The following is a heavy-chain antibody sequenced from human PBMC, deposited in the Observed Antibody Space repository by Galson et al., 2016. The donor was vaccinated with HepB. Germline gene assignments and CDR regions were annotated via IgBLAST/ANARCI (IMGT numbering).Heavy chain of an antibody. D-gene: IGHD3-9*01. V-gene: IGHV4-59*01. CDR2: LHSSGST. CDR1: GASISLYY. Sequence: SETLSLTCTVSGASISLYYWTWIRQPPGKGLEWIAYLHSSGSTKYNPSLESRVTISVDSSKKQLSLKLNSVTAADTAVYYCARAQRYYDVLTAYYSYFDYWGQGVLVTVSS. J-gene: IGHJ4*02. CDR3: ARAQRYYDVLTAYYSYFDY.